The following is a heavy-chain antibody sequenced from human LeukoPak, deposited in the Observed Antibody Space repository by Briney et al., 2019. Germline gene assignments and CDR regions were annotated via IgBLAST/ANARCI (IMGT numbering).Heavy chain of an antibody. J-gene: IGHJ5*01. CDR1: GGSISSSSYY. D-gene: IGHD3-16*01. CDR3: GGVVFGGGNNDS. V-gene: IGHV4-39*07. CDR2: IFYDGTT. Sequence: SETLSLTCTVSGGSISSSSYYWGWLRQPPGKGLEWIGNIFYDGTTYKNPSLKSRVTISVDTSENQFSLRLRSVTARDRAVYYGGGVVFGGGNNDSGGQGTL.